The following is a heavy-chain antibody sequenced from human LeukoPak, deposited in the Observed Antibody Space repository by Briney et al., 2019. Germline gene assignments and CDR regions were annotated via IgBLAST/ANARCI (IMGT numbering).Heavy chain of an antibody. D-gene: IGHD5-18*01. V-gene: IGHV1-24*01. CDR3: AVGRPYSLLDY. J-gene: IGHJ4*02. CDR1: GSSLTELS. CDR2: FDVIDAKT. Sequence: ASVKVSCTVSGSSLTELSLYWMRQAPGKGLEWMGGFDVIDAKTFYAQKFQGRVTMTEDSSTDTAYMELSSLRSDDTAFYYCAVGRPYSLLDYWGQGTLLTVSS.